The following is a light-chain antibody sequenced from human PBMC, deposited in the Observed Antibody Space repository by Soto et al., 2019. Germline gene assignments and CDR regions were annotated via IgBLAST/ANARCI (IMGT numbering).Light chain of an antibody. CDR2: WAS. CDR3: QQYSNWPT. V-gene: IGKV4-1*01. CDR1: QSVLYSSNNKNY. Sequence: DIVMTQSPDSLAVSLGERATINCKSSQSVLYSSNNKNYLAWYQQKPGQPPKLLIYWASTRESGVPDRFSGSGSGTEFTLTISSLQSEDFAVYYCQQYSNWPTFGGGTKVDIK. J-gene: IGKJ4*01.